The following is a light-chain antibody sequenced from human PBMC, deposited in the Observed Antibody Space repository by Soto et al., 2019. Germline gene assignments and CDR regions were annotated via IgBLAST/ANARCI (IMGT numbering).Light chain of an antibody. CDR1: QSISSW. V-gene: IGKV1-5*01. J-gene: IGKJ1*01. CDR2: DAS. Sequence: IQMTQFPSPPSSSVGDRVSITCRASQSISSWLAWYQQKPGKAPKLLIYDASSLESGVPSRFSGSGSGTEFTLTISSLQPDDFATYYCQQYNSYAWTFGQGTKVDI. CDR3: QQYNSYAWT.